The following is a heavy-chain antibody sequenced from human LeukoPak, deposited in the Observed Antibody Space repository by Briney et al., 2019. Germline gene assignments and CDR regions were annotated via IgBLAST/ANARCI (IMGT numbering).Heavy chain of an antibody. CDR1: GGSISSYY. CDR3: ARGGYYGSGYDFRFDP. CDR2: IYYSGST. V-gene: IGHV4-59*01. Sequence: SETLSLTCTVSGGSISSYYWSWIRQPPGKGLEWIGYIYYSGSTNYKPSLKSRVTISVDTSRNQFSLKLRSVNAADTAVYYCARGGYYGSGYDFRFDPWGQGTLVTVSS. D-gene: IGHD3-10*01. J-gene: IGHJ5*02.